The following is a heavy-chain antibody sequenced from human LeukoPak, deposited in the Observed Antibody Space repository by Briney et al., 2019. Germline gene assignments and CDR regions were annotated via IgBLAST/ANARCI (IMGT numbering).Heavy chain of an antibody. V-gene: IGHV4-39*01. CDR2: IYYTGST. CDR3: ASHGSGSYWRDNWFDP. Sequence: PSETLSLTCTVSGGSITSSSYYWGWIRQPPGKGLEWIGSIYYTGSTFYNPSLKSRVTISVDTSKNQFSLKLSSVTAADTAVYYCASHGSGSYWRDNWFDPWGQGTLVTVSS. CDR1: GGSITSSSYY. J-gene: IGHJ5*02. D-gene: IGHD3-10*01.